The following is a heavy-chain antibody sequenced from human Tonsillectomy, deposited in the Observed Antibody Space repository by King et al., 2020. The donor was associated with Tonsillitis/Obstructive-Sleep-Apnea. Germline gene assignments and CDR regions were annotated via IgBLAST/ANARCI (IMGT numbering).Heavy chain of an antibody. V-gene: IGHV3-23*04. CDR2: ISYSGGST. D-gene: IGHD2-2*01. Sequence: VQLVESGGGLVQPGGSLRLSCAASGFTFSSFAMSWVRQAPEKGLEWGSGISYSGGSTYYADSVKGRFTFSSDNSKNTLYLQMNSLRGEDTAVYYCAKLPAATLTEYYYYYMDVWGKGTTVTVSS. J-gene: IGHJ6*03. CDR1: GFTFSSFA. CDR3: AKLPAATLTEYYYYYMDV.